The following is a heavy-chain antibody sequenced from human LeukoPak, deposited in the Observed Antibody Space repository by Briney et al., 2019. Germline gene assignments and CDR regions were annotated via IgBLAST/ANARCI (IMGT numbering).Heavy chain of an antibody. CDR1: GFTFSAFG. V-gene: IGHV3-23*01. D-gene: IGHD3-22*01. CDR2: ISDSSDTT. Sequence: PGGTLRLSCAASGFTFSAFGMTWVRQAPGKGLEWVSVISDSSDTTYYADSVKGRFTISRDNSKNTVYLQMNSLRAEDTAVYYCAKGYDSTYYFYYFMDVWGKGTTVTISS. CDR3: AKGYDSTYYFYYFMDV. J-gene: IGHJ6*03.